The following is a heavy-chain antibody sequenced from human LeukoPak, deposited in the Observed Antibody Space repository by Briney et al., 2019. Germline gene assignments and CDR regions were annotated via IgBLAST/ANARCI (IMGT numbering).Heavy chain of an antibody. CDR1: GGSISSYY. J-gene: IGHJ4*02. CDR2: IYTSGST. V-gene: IGHV4-4*07. D-gene: IGHD6-19*01. Sequence: SETLSLTCTVSGGSISSYYRSWIRQPAGKGLEWIGRIYTSGSTNYNPSLKSRVTMSVDTSKNQFSLKVSFVTAADTAVYYCARESSSGWWDLDYWGQGTLVTVSS. CDR3: ARESSSGWWDLDY.